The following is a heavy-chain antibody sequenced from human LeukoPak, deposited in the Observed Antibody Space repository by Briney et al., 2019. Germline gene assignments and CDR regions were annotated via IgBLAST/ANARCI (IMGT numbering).Heavy chain of an antibody. J-gene: IGHJ4*02. CDR2: IYYSGST. V-gene: IGHV4-39*01. CDR1: GGSISSSSYY. Sequence: PSVTLSLTCTVSGGSISSSSYYWGWIRQPPGKGLEWIGSIYYSGSTYYNPSLKSRVTISVDTSKNQFSLKLSSVTAADTAVYYCARLRPGYPCDYWGQGTLVTVSS. CDR3: ARLRPGYPCDY. D-gene: IGHD5-18*01.